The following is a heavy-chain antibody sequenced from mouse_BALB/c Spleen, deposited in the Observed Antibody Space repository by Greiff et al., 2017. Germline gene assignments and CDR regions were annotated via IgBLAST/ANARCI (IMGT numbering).Heavy chain of an antibody. CDR1: GFTFSSFG. CDR2: ISSGSSTI. V-gene: IGHV5-17*02. Sequence: EVQLVESGGGLVQPGGSRKLSCAASGFTFSSFGMHWVRQAPEKGLEWVAYISSGSSTIYYADTVKGRFTISRDNPKNTLFLQMTSLRSEDTAMYYCARCDGYYNAMDYWGQGTSVTVSS. J-gene: IGHJ4*01. D-gene: IGHD2-3*01. CDR3: ARCDGYYNAMDY.